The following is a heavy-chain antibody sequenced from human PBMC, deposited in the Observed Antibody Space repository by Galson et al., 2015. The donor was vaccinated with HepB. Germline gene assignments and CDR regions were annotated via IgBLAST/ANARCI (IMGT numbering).Heavy chain of an antibody. CDR2: INPNSGGI. CDR1: GYSFTGYY. CDR3: TRGGTGSYYLDY. V-gene: IGHV1-2*06. J-gene: IGHJ4*02. Sequence: SVKVSCKASGYSFTGYYMHWVRQAPGQGLEWMGRINPNSGGINFAQKFQGRVTMTRDTSISTAYLELSRLTFDDTAVYYCTRGGTGSYYLDYWGQGTLATVSS. D-gene: IGHD1-26*01.